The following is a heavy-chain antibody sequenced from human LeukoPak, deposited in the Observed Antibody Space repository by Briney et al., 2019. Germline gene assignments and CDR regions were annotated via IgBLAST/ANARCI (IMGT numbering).Heavy chain of an antibody. CDR1: GYTFTSYG. Sequence: EASVKVSCKASGYTFTSYGIRWVRQAPGQGLEWMGWISAYNGNTNYAQKLQGRVTTTTDTSTSTAYMELRSLRSDDTAVYYCARAYYYDSSGYSATFDPWGQGTLVTVSS. D-gene: IGHD3-22*01. V-gene: IGHV1-18*01. CDR3: ARAYYYDSSGYSATFDP. J-gene: IGHJ5*02. CDR2: ISAYNGNT.